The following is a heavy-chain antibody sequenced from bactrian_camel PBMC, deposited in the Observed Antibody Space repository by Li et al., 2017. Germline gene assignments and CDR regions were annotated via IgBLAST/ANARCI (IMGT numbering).Heavy chain of an antibody. CDR3: AAAAGLFGGTCVDVRSVDY. D-gene: IGHD7*01. J-gene: IGHJ4*01. Sequence: HVQLVESGGGSVHAGGSLRLSCSYTRRPNYVTWFRQGPGNGREGVAGIYTGGGDGYYADAVKGRFTISHDNAMNTAYLQMNSLNTEDTAMYYCAAAAGLFGGTCVDVRSVDYWGQGTQVTVS. CDR1: YTRRPNY. CDR2: IYTGGGDG. V-gene: IGHV3S1*01.